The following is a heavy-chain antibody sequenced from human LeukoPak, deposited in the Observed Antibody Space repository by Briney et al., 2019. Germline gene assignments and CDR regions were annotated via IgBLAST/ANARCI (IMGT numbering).Heavy chain of an antibody. Sequence: ASVKVSCKASGGTFSSYAISWVRQAPGQGLEWMGGIIPIFGTANYAQKFQGRVTTTADESTSTAYMELSSLRSEDTAVYYCARDRRGWGDDGVAFDIWGQGTMVTVSS. D-gene: IGHD3-16*01. CDR2: IIPIFGTA. CDR1: GGTFSSYA. J-gene: IGHJ3*02. V-gene: IGHV1-69*13. CDR3: ARDRRGWGDDGVAFDI.